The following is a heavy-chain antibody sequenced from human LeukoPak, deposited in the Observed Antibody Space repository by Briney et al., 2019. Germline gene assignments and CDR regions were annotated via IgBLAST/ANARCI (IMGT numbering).Heavy chain of an antibody. J-gene: IGHJ4*02. CDR1: GFTFHNAW. D-gene: IGHD4-11*01. V-gene: IGHV3-15*01. Sequence: KPRGSLRLSCAASGFTFHNAWMTYVRQAPGKGLVWFGRMKSNRDGGTSDYAAPVKGRFTISRDDSKNTLYLHMNSLRAEDTAVYYCTTLSNDVLYWGQGTLVTVS. CDR3: TTLSNDVLY. CDR2: MKSNRDGGTS.